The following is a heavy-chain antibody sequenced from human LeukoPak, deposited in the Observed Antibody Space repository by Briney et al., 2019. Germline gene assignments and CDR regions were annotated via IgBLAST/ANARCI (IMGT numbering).Heavy chain of an antibody. CDR2: IRYDGSNK. D-gene: IGHD2-2*01. Sequence: PGGSLRLSFAASGFTFSSYGMHWVRQAPGKGLEWVAFIRYDGSNKYYADSVKGRFTISRDNSKNTLYLQMNSLRAEDTAVYYCARVGYCSSTSCPRGYYMDVWGKGTTVTVSS. CDR1: GFTFSSYG. V-gene: IGHV3-30*02. J-gene: IGHJ6*03. CDR3: ARVGYCSSTSCPRGYYMDV.